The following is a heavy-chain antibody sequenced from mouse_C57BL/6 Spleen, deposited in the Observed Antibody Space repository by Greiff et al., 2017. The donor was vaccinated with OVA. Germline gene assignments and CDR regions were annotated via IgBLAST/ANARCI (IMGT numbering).Heavy chain of an antibody. Sequence: QVQLQQPGAELVKPGASVEMSCKASGYTFTSYWITWVKQRPGQGLEWIGDIYPGSGSTNYNEKFKSKATLTVDTSSSTAYMQLSSLTSEDSAVYYCARRSSGYDPPYAMDYWGQGTSVTVSS. CDR3: ARRSSGYDPPYAMDY. J-gene: IGHJ4*01. D-gene: IGHD3-2*02. CDR1: GYTFTSYW. CDR2: IYPGSGST. V-gene: IGHV1-55*01.